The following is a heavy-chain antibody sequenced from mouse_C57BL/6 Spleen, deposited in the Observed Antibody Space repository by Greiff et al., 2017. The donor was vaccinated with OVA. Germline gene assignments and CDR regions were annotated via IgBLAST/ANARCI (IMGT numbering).Heavy chain of an antibody. J-gene: IGHJ4*01. Sequence: EVKLMESGGGLVKPGGSLKLSCAASGFTFSSYAMSWVRQTPEKRLEWVATISDGGSYTYYPDNVKGRFTISRDNAKNNLYLQMRHLKSEDTAIYYCARDWGNSAMDYWGQGTSVTVSS. CDR1: GFTFSSYA. CDR2: ISDGGSYT. CDR3: ARDWGNSAMDY. V-gene: IGHV5-4*01.